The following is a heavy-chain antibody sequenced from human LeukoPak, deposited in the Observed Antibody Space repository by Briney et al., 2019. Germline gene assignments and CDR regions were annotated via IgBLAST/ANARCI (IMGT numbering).Heavy chain of an antibody. J-gene: IGHJ6*02. CDR1: GGSISSGGYY. Sequence: SETLSLTCTVSGGSISSGGYYWSWIRQHPGKGLEWIGYIYYSGSTYYNPSLKSRVTISVDTSKNQFSLKLSSVTAADTAVYYCARDRYDYVWGCYLYGMDVWGQGTMVTVSS. CDR3: ARDRYDYVWGCYLYGMDV. V-gene: IGHV4-31*03. D-gene: IGHD3-16*01. CDR2: IYYSGST.